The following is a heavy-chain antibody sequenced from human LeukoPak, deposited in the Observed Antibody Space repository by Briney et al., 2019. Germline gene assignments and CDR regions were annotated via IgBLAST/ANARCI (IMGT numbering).Heavy chain of an antibody. CDR3: ARHRGNSYGPIDY. CDR2: MYYSGAT. CDR1: GGSISSIGYY. D-gene: IGHD5-18*01. V-gene: IGHV4-39*01. Sequence: SETLSLTCTVSGGSISSIGYYWGWIRQPPEKGLEGFGSMYYSGATYYNPSLKSRVTISVDTSKNQFSLKLSSVSAADTAVYYCARHRGNSYGPIDYWGQGTLVTVSS. J-gene: IGHJ4*02.